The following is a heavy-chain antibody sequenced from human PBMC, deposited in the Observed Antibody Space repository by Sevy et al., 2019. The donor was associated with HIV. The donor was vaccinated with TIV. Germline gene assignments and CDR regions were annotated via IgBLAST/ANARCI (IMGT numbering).Heavy chain of an antibody. V-gene: IGHV3-15*01. Sequence: GGSLRLSCAASGFTFSNAWMSWVRQAPGKGLEWVGRIKSKTDGGTTDYAAPVKGRFTISRDDSKNRLYLQMNSLKTEDTAVYYCTTDATGYSSSWYRGGNYGMDVWGQGTTVTVSS. J-gene: IGHJ6*02. CDR1: GFTFSNAW. CDR2: IKSKTDGGTT. D-gene: IGHD6-13*01. CDR3: TTDATGYSSSWYRGGNYGMDV.